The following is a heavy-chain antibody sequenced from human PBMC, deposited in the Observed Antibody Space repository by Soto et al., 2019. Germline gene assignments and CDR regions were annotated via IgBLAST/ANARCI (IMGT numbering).Heavy chain of an antibody. V-gene: IGHV3-23*01. CDR1: GFTFRNYP. CDR3: VHCSGGTCYQKWFGP. CDR2: INGNGDFT. Sequence: VQLLESGGDLVQPGGSLRLSCAASGFTFRNYPMTWVRQAPGKGLEWVSAINGNGDFTHYADSVKGRFTISRDNSKNTLYLQMNSLRAEDTAVYYCVHCSGGTCYQKWFGPWGQGTLVTVSS. J-gene: IGHJ5*02. D-gene: IGHD2-15*01.